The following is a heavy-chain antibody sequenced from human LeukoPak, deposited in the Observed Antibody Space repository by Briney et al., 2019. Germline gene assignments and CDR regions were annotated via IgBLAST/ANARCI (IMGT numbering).Heavy chain of an antibody. J-gene: IGHJ6*03. CDR1: GASISSSY. CDR3: ARGGVNAALDV. V-gene: IGHV4-59*12. Sequence: PSETLPLTCTVSGASISSSYWSWIRQSPGKGLEWIGYIYSSGTSRYNPSLKSRVTMSPDTSKNQLSLTLRSVTTADTAIYYCARGGVNAALDVWGNGTTVTVSS. D-gene: IGHD3-10*01. CDR2: IYSSGTS.